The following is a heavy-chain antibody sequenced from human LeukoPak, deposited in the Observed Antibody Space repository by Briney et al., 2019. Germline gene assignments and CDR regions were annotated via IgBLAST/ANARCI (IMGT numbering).Heavy chain of an antibody. CDR2: ISGSGGST. V-gene: IGHV3-23*01. CDR1: GFSFSSYS. D-gene: IGHD3-22*01. J-gene: IGHJ3*02. Sequence: PGGSLRLSCVASGFSFSSYSMNWLRQAPGKGLEWVSAISGSGGSTYYADSVKGRFTISRDNSKNTLYLQMNSLRAEDTAVYYCAKALYYYDSSGYGDAFDIWGQGTMVTVSS. CDR3: AKALYYYDSSGYGDAFDI.